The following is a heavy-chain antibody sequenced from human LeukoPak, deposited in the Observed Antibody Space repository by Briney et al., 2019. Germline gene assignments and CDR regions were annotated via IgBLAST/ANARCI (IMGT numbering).Heavy chain of an antibody. CDR1: GFTFSSYA. V-gene: IGHV3-23*01. CDR2: ISGSGGST. CDR3: AIQWELQSGFDY. J-gene: IGHJ4*02. D-gene: IGHD1-26*01. Sequence: PGGSLRLSYAASGFTFSSYAMSWVRQAPGKGLEWVSAISGSGGSTYYADSVKGRFTISRDNSKNTLYLQMSSLRAEDTAVYYCAIQWELQSGFDYWGQGTLVTVSS.